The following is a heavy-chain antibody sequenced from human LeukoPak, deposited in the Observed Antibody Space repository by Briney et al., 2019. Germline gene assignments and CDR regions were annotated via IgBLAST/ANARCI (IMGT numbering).Heavy chain of an antibody. J-gene: IGHJ4*02. V-gene: IGHV4-4*09. CDR2: IYSSGST. CDR1: GGSISTDY. D-gene: IGHD6-6*01. Sequence: SETLSLTCTVSGGSISTDYWSWIRHSLGKGLEWIGYIYSSGSTNYNPSLKSRVTMSVDTSKNQFSLKLNSVTAADTAVYYCARLAGSSSSDYWGQGTLVTVAS. CDR3: ARLAGSSSSDY.